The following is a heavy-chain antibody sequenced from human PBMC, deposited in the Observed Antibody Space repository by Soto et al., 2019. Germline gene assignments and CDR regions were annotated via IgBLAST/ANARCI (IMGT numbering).Heavy chain of an antibody. J-gene: IGHJ6*02. CDR2: ISYDGTNQ. CDR1: GFTFTVFA. CDR3: ARGEGTMARIYGIDV. V-gene: IGHV3-30-3*01. D-gene: IGHD3-10*01. Sequence: QVQLVESGGGEVQPGRSLRLSCAASGFTFTVFAMHWVRQAPGKGLEWVTLISYDGTNQYYADSVKGRFTISRDNSEDTLYLQMNSLRVEDTAVYYCARGEGTMARIYGIDVWGQGTTVTVSS.